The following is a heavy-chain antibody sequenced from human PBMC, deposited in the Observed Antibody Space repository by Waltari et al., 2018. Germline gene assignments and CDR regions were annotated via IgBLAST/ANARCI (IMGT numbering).Heavy chain of an antibody. V-gene: IGHV5-51*01. Sequence: EVQLVQSGAEIRKPGESLQISCKASGYTFTSYWIAWVRQMPGKGLEWMGAIYPGDSDTRYSPSFQGQVSFAADKSSTTAYLQWSSLKASDTAMYYCARCRAAAGSSAFDSWGQGTLITVSS. J-gene: IGHJ4*02. CDR3: ARCRAAAGSSAFDS. CDR2: IYPGDSDT. CDR1: GYTFTSYW. D-gene: IGHD6-13*01.